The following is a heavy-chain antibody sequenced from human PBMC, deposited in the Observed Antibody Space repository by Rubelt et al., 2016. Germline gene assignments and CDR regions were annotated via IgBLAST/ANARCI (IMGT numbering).Heavy chain of an antibody. Sequence: QVQLVQSGAEVKKPGASVKVSCKVSGYTLTELSMHWVRQAPGKGLAWMGGFDPEDGETIYAQKLQCRVTMTEDTTTDTAYMELSGLRSEDTAVYYCATDWGRGAFDIWGQGTMVTVSS. D-gene: IGHD3-16*01. CDR2: FDPEDGET. CDR3: ATDWGRGAFDI. V-gene: IGHV1-24*01. CDR1: GYTLTELS. J-gene: IGHJ3*02.